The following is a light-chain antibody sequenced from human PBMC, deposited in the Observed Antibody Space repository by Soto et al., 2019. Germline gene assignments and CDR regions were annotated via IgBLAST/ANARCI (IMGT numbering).Light chain of an antibody. CDR2: GAS. CDR3: QQYMNWPRT. CDR1: QSVSSN. J-gene: IGKJ1*01. V-gene: IGKV3-15*01. Sequence: EIGVTQCPATQSVSPGERATLSCRASQSVSSNLAWYQQKPGQAPRLLIYGASTRATGIPARFSGSGSGTEFTLTISVLQSEDFAIYDFQQYMNWPRTFAQGTKVDIK.